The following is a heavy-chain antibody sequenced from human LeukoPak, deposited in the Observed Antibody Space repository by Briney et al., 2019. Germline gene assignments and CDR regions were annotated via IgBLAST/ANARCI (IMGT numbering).Heavy chain of an antibody. J-gene: IGHJ4*02. CDR1: GGSISSGSYY. CDR3: ARDAGSNWYPFDC. V-gene: IGHV4-61*02. CDR2: IYTSGST. Sequence: TPSLTCTVSGGSISSGSYYWSWIRQPAGKGLEWIGRIYTSGSTNYNPSLKSRVTISVDTSKNQFSLKLSSVTAADTAVYYCARDAGSNWYPFDCWGQGTLVTVCS. D-gene: IGHD6-13*01.